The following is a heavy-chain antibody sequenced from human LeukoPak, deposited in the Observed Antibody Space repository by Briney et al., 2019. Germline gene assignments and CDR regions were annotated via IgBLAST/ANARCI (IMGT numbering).Heavy chain of an antibody. J-gene: IGHJ3*02. CDR3: ARDLPADI. CDR2: TNPNSGGT. CDR1: EYTFVAYH. V-gene: IGHV1-2*02. Sequence: ASVKVSCKASEYTFVAYHMHWVRQAPGQGLEWMGWTNPNSGGTNYAQKFQGRVTMTRDTSISTAYMELIGLRSGDTAVYYCARDLPADIWGQGTMVTVSS.